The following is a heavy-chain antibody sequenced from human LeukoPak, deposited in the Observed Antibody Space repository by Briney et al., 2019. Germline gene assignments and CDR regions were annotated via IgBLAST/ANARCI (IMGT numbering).Heavy chain of an antibody. V-gene: IGHV3-30*03. D-gene: IGHD4-11*01. Sequence: PGGSLRLSCVGSGFTFCNFGLHCARQPPGKGLEWVAVISHDEHYNNYADSVRGRFTISSDNSRNTMYLQMNSLRAEDTAVYYCATDWSVKEGRKFDSWGQGSLVTVSS. J-gene: IGHJ4*02. CDR3: ATDWSVKEGRKFDS. CDR2: ISHDEHYN. CDR1: GFTFCNFG.